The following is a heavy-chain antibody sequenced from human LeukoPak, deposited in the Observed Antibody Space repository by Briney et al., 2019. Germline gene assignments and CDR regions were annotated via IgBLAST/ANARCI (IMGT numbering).Heavy chain of an antibody. CDR2: INHSGST. D-gene: IGHD6-13*01. J-gene: IGHJ5*02. V-gene: IGHV4-34*01. CDR3: ARVRQQLGFRWFDP. Sequence: SETLSLTCAVYGGSFSGYYWSWIRQPPGKGLEWIGEINHSGSTNYNPSLKSRVTISVDTSKNQFSLKLSSVTAADTAVYYCARVRQQLGFRWFDPWGQGTLVTVSS. CDR1: GGSFSGYY.